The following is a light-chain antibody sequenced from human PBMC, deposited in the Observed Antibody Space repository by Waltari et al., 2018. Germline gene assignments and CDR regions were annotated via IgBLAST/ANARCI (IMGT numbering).Light chain of an antibody. CDR2: NND. CDR3: AAWDDSRNGPV. J-gene: IGLJ3*02. CDR1: SSNIGGNP. Sequence: QSVLTQPPSASGTPGQRVTISCSGSSSNIGGNPVNWYQQLPGTAPKLLIYNNDQRPCGVPDRFAGAKSGTAASLAISGLQAEDEADYYCAAWDDSRNGPVFGGGTKLPVL. V-gene: IGLV1-44*01.